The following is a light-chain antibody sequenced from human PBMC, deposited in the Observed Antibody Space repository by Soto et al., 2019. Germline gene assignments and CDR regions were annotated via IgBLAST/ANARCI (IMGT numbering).Light chain of an antibody. Sequence: EIVMTQSPDTVSVSPGERAALSCRASRRVSSNYLAWYQQKPGQSPRLLIYGASSRAAGIPDRFSGSGSGTDFTLTISRLEPEDFAVYYCQQYGSSGTFGQGTKVDIK. CDR2: GAS. J-gene: IGKJ1*01. CDR3: QQYGSSGT. V-gene: IGKV3-20*01. CDR1: RRVSSNY.